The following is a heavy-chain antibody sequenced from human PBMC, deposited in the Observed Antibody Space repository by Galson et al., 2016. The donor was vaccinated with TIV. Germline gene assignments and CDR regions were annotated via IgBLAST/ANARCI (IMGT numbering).Heavy chain of an antibody. CDR1: GDSVSSDSAA. CDR3: TRAAGKNGASCYATCETFDI. V-gene: IGHV6-1*01. Sequence: CAISGDSVSSDSAAWNWVRQSPSRGLVWLGRTYYRSRWYYDYKVSVKSRITINPDTSKNQFSLQLNSVTPEDTAVYYCTRAAGKNGASCYATCETFDIWGQGTMVTVSS. D-gene: IGHD2-2*01. J-gene: IGHJ3*02. CDR2: TYYRSRWYY.